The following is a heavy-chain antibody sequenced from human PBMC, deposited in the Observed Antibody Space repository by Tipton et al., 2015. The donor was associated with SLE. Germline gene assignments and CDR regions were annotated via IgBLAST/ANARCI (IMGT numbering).Heavy chain of an antibody. Sequence: TLSLTCTVSGGPISSYYWSWIRQPPGKGLEWIGYIYYSGSTNYNPSLKSRVTISLDTSKNQFSLNLSSVTAADTAVYYCARHDGQWDAFDIWGQGTMVTVSS. V-gene: IGHV4-59*08. CDR1: GGPISSYY. CDR3: ARHDGQWDAFDI. D-gene: IGHD6-19*01. CDR2: IYYSGST. J-gene: IGHJ3*02.